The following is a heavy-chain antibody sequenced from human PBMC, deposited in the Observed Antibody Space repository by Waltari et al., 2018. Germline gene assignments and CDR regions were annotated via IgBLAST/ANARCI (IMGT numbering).Heavy chain of an antibody. J-gene: IGHJ4*02. CDR3: ATSLDATGND. CDR2: INQDEDGK. CDR1: GFSFSGYW. V-gene: IGHV3-7*01. Sequence: EVQLVESGGGLVQPGGSLRLSCATSGFSFSGYWMSWVRQAPGRGLWWLANINQDEDGKFFLESVKGRFTISRDNAKKSVYLPMNSLTGEDTAVYYCATSLDATGNDWGQGTLVTVSS. D-gene: IGHD1-1*01.